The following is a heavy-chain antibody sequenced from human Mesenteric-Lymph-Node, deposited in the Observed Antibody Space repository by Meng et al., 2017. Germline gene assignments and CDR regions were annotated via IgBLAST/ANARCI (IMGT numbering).Heavy chain of an antibody. CDR1: GVSISSNIR. CDR3: AREHFRVDTIFGVVISAPGFDY. D-gene: IGHD3-3*01. Sequence: QGVLGGTGRGLVRPSGPLSLPCGVSGVSISSNIRWTWVRQPPGKGLEWIGYIYYSGSTNSNPSLKSRVTISVDTSKNQFSLKLSSVTAADTAVYYCAREHFRVDTIFGVVISAPGFDYWGPGTLVTVSS. V-gene: IGHV4-4*02. CDR2: IYYSGST. J-gene: IGHJ4*02.